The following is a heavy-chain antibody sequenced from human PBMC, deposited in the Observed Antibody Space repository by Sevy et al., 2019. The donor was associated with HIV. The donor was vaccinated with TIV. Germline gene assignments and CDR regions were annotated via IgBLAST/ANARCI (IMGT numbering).Heavy chain of an antibody. Sequence: GGSLRLSCAASGFTFSSYSMHWVRQAPGKGLEWVAIIYSDGSNKYYADSVKGRFTISRDNSQNTLYLQMNSLRAEDTAVYYCARESSWDWFLDYWGQGTLVTVSS. CDR3: ARESSWDWFLDY. D-gene: IGHD3-9*01. CDR1: GFTFSSYS. V-gene: IGHV3-33*01. CDR2: IYSDGSNK. J-gene: IGHJ4*02.